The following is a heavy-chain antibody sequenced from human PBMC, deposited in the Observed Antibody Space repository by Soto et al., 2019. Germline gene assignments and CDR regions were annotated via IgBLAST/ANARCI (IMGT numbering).Heavy chain of an antibody. CDR2: INPNSGGT. Sequence: ASVKVSCKASGYTFTGYYMHWVRQAPGQGLEWMGWINPNSGGTNYAQKFRGRVTMTRDTSISTAYMELSRLRSDDTAVYYCARDWAPPYGDYVHWFDPWGQGTLVTVSS. CDR1: GYTFTGYY. D-gene: IGHD4-17*01. J-gene: IGHJ5*02. CDR3: ARDWAPPYGDYVHWFDP. V-gene: IGHV1-2*02.